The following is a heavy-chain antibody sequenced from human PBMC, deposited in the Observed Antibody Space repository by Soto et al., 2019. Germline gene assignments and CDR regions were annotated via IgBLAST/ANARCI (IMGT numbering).Heavy chain of an antibody. CDR2: INPNGGST. J-gene: IGHJ4*02. D-gene: IGHD6-13*01. V-gene: IGHV1-46*01. CDR3: ARNLAAADY. Sequence: QVHLVQSGAEVKKPGASVKVSCKASGYIFINYYIHWVRQAPGQGLEWIGIINPNGGSTNYAQKFRGRVTMARDTSTSSVYMVLRCQRSDDTALYYCARNLAAADYWGQGTLVTVSS. CDR1: GYIFINYY.